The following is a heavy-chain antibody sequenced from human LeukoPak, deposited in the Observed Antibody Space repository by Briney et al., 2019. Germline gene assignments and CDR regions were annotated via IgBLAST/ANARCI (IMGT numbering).Heavy chain of an antibody. CDR3: ATAPQGGNDYMDV. V-gene: IGHV3-48*04. CDR1: RFTFKTYS. CDR2: ISSSSVI. J-gene: IGHJ6*03. Sequence: GGSLRLSCVASRFTFKTYSMIWVRQAPRKGLEWISYISSSSVIHYADSVKGRFTISRDNAKGSLYLQMNRLRVEDSAVYYCATAPQGGNDYMDVWGKGPTVTVS. D-gene: IGHD3-16*01.